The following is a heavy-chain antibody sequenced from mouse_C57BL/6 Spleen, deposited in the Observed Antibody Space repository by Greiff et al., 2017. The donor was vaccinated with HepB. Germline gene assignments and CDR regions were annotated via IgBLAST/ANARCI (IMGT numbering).Heavy chain of an antibody. D-gene: IGHD3-3*01. V-gene: IGHV1-42*01. CDR1: GYSFTGYY. CDR2: INPSTGGT. CDR3: ASGRAGTWYFDV. Sequence: VQLKQSGPELVKPGASVKISCKASGYSFTGYYMNWVKQSPEKSLEWIGEINPSTGGTTYNQKFKAKATLTVDKSSSTAYMQLKSLTSEDSAVYYCASGRAGTWYFDVWGTGTTVTVSS. J-gene: IGHJ1*03.